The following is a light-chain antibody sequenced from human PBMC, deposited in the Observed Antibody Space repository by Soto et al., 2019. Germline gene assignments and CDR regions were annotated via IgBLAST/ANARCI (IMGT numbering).Light chain of an antibody. CDR3: QQDGSSPPVLVT. V-gene: IGKV3-20*01. Sequence: EIVLTQSPGTLSLSPGERATLSCRASQSVSSSYLAWYQQKPGQAPRLRIYGASSRATGIPDRFSGSGSGTDFTLTISRLEPEDFAVYYCQQDGSSPPVLVTFGQGTKLEIK. J-gene: IGKJ2*01. CDR2: GAS. CDR1: QSVSSSY.